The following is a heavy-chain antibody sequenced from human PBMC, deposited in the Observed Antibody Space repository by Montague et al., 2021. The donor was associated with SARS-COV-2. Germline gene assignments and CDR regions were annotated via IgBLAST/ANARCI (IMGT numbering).Heavy chain of an antibody. CDR3: AKLLWFRGGFDY. CDR2: IYHSGST. D-gene: IGHD3-10*01. V-gene: IGHV4-39*07. Sequence: SETLSLTCTVSGGSISSYYWSWIRQPPGKGLEWIGSIYHSGSTYYNPSLKSRVTISVDTSKNQFSLKLSSVTAADTAVYYCAKLLWFRGGFDYWGQGTLVTVSS. CDR1: GGSISSYY. J-gene: IGHJ4*02.